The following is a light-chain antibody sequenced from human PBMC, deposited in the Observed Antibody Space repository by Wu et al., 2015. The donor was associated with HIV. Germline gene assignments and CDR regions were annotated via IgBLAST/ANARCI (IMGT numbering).Light chain of an antibody. CDR1: QSVNSH. V-gene: IGKV3-11*01. J-gene: IGKJ4*01. CDR2: DAS. Sequence: EIVLTQSPVTLSLSPGERATLSCRASQSVNSHLAWYQHKPGQAPRLLIYDASNRATGIPARFSGSGSGTDFTLTISRLEPEDFAVYYCQQYHRSLTFGGGSKVEIK. CDR3: QQYHRSLT.